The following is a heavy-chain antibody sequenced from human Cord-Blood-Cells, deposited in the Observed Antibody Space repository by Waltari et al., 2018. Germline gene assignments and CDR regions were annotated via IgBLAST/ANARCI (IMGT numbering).Heavy chain of an antibody. CDR3: ARERTTIDY. CDR1: GYSISSGYY. V-gene: IGHV4-38-2*02. J-gene: IGHJ4*02. CDR2: SYHSGST. Sequence: QVQLQESGPGLVKPSETLSLTCAVSGYSISSGYYWGWIRQPPGKGLEWIGSSYHSGSTYYNPSLKSRVTISVDTSKNQFSLKLSSVTAADTAVYYCARERTTIDYWGQGTLVTVSS. D-gene: IGHD1-7*01.